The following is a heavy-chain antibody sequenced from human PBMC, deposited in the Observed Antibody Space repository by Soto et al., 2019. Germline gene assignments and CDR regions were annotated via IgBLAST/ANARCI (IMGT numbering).Heavy chain of an antibody. D-gene: IGHD3-22*01. V-gene: IGHV1-69*12. Sequence: QVQLVQSGAEVKKPGSSVKVSCKASGGTFSSYAISWVRQAPGQGLEWMGGIIPIFGTADYAQKFQGRVTMTAGESTSTAYMELSSLRSKDTALDYCAVTMTNCYYYGMDFWGQGTTVTVSS. J-gene: IGHJ6*02. CDR3: AVTMTNCYYYGMDF. CDR2: IIPIFGTA. CDR1: GGTFSSYA.